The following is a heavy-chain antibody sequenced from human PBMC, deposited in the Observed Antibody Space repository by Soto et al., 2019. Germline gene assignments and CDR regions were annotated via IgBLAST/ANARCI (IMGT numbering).Heavy chain of an antibody. J-gene: IGHJ4*02. D-gene: IGHD1-26*01. Sequence: EVQLLESGGGLVQPGGSLRLSCAASGYTFSSYAMSWVRQAPWKGLEWVSAISGSGGSTYYADSVKGRFTISRDNSKNTLYLQMTSLRAEDTAVYYCAKDGAPGVGEAGPAYFDYWGQGTLVTVSS. CDR3: AKDGAPGVGEAGPAYFDY. V-gene: IGHV3-23*01. CDR1: GYTFSSYA. CDR2: ISGSGGST.